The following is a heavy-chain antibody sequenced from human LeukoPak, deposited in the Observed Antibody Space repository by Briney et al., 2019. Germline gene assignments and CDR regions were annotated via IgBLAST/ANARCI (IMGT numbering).Heavy chain of an antibody. V-gene: IGHV3-74*01. CDR3: TMFTSGWD. D-gene: IGHD6-19*01. J-gene: IGHJ4*02. CDR2: VSGDGTTT. Sequence: GGSLRLSCAASGITNSRYWMHWVRQAPGKGLVWVSRVSGDGTTTNYADSVKGRFTISRDNAKNTMSLQMTSLRAEDTAVYYCTMFTSGWDWGQGTLVTVSS. CDR1: GITNSRYW.